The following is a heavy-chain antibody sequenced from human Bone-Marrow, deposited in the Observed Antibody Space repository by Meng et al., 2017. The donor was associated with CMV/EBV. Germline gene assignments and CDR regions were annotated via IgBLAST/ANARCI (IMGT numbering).Heavy chain of an antibody. D-gene: IGHD2-2*02. V-gene: IGHV3-48*04. Sequence: SLKISWAASGCTFDDYAMHWVRQAPGKGLEWVSYIRSSSSTIYYADSVKGRFTISRDNAKNSLYLQMNSLRADDTAVYYCARGRIVDAVVIPAAIRENAFDIWGQGTMVTVSS. J-gene: IGHJ3*02. CDR1: GCTFDDYA. CDR2: IRSSSSTI. CDR3: ARGRIVDAVVIPAAIRENAFDI.